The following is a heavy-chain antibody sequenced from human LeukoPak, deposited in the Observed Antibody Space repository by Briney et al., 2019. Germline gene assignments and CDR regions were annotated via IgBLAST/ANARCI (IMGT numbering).Heavy chain of an antibody. V-gene: IGHV1-3*01. CDR1: GYTFTGYA. CDR3: ARVDSSSWHFDY. D-gene: IGHD6-13*01. CDR2: INAGNGNT. J-gene: IGHJ4*02. Sequence: ASVKVSCKASGYTFTGYAMHWVRQAPGQRLEWMGWINAGNGNTKYSQKFQGRVTITRDTSASTAYMELSSLRSEDTAVYYCARVDSSSWHFDYWGQGTLATVSS.